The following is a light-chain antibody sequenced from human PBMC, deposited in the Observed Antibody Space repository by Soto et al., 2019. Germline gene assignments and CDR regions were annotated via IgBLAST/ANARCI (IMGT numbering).Light chain of an antibody. Sequence: EIVLTQSPATLSLSPGERATLSCRASQSVSSYLAWYQQKPGQAPRLLIYDASNRATGIPARFSGSGSGTDFPLTINSLEPEDFAVYYCQQRSNWPPTFGQGTKVEIK. V-gene: IGKV3-11*01. CDR2: DAS. J-gene: IGKJ1*01. CDR3: QQRSNWPPT. CDR1: QSVSSY.